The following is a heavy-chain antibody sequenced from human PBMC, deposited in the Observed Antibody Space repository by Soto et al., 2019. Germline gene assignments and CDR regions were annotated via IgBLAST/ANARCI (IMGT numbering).Heavy chain of an antibody. CDR1: GYSLPSYW. J-gene: IGHJ6*02. CDR3: AADTARTYYFYAMDV. D-gene: IGHD5-18*01. Sequence: GESLKISCKGSGYSLPSYWIGWVRQMPGKGLEWMGIIYPGDSDARYSPSFQGQVTISVDKSISTAYLQWSSLKASDTATYYCAADTARTYYFYAMDVWGQGTTVTVSS. CDR2: IYPGDSDA. V-gene: IGHV5-51*01.